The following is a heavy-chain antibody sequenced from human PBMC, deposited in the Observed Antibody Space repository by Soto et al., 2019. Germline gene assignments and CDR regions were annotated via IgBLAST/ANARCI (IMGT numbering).Heavy chain of an antibody. D-gene: IGHD3-16*02. CDR1: GYTFTNYA. Sequence: ASVKVSCKASGYTFTNYAMHWVRQAPGQRLEWMGWINAGNGNTKYSQKFQGRVTITRDTSTSTAYMELRSLRSEDTAVYYCARASRSTFGGVIVRPDYWGQGTLVTVSS. CDR2: INAGNGNT. V-gene: IGHV1-3*01. J-gene: IGHJ4*02. CDR3: ARASRSTFGGVIVRPDY.